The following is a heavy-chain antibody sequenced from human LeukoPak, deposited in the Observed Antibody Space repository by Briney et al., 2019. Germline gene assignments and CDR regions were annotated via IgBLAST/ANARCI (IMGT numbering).Heavy chain of an antibody. CDR1: GGSISSDY. V-gene: IGHV4-4*08. J-gene: IGHJ6*03. CDR3: ARDSGYSYGYGYYYYYYMDV. D-gene: IGHD5-18*01. Sequence: PSETLSLTCTVSGGSISSDYWSWIRQPPGKGLEWIGYIYSGSTNYNPSLESRVTISVDTSKNQFSLKLSSVTAADTVVYYCARDSGYSYGYGYYYYYYMDVWGKGTTVTISS. CDR2: IYSGST.